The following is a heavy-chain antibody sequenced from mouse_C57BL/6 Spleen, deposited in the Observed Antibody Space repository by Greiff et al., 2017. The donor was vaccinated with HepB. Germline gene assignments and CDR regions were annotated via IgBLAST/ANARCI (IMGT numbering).Heavy chain of an antibody. Sequence: VQLQQSGAELVRPGASVTLSCKASGYTFPDYEMHWVKQTPLHGLEWIGAIDPETGGTAYNQKFKGKAILTADKSSSTAYMELRCLTSEVSAVYNGTRENYGSCLDYWGQGSPLTVSS. CDR2: IDPETGGT. D-gene: IGHD1-1*01. CDR1: GYTFPDYE. CDR3: TRENYGSCLDY. J-gene: IGHJ2*01. V-gene: IGHV1-15*01.